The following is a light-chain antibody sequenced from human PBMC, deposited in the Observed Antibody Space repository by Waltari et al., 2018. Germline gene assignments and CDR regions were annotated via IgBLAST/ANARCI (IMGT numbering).Light chain of an antibody. Sequence: QSVLTQPPSASGTPGQRVTISCSGSRSNIGSNYVYWYQQLPGTAPKLLIYRNNQRPSGVPDRFSGSKSGTSASLAISGLRSEDEADYYCAAWDDSLSGRVFGGGTKLTVV. CDR2: RNN. V-gene: IGLV1-47*01. CDR3: AAWDDSLSGRV. J-gene: IGLJ3*02. CDR1: RSNIGSNY.